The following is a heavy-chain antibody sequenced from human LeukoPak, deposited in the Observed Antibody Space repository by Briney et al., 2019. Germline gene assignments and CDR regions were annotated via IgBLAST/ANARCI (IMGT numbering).Heavy chain of an antibody. Sequence: GGSLRLSCAASGFTFSSYAMHWVRQAPGKGLEWVAVISYDGSNKYYADSVKGRFTISRDNAKNTLYLQMNSLRAEDTAVYYCLFAPRGWFGNSWGQGTLVTVSS. D-gene: IGHD3-10*01. J-gene: IGHJ4*02. CDR1: GFTFSSYA. CDR3: LFAPRGWFGNS. V-gene: IGHV3-30-3*01. CDR2: ISYDGSNK.